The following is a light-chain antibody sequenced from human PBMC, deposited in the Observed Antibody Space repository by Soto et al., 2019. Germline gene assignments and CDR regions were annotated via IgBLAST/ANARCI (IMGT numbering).Light chain of an antibody. CDR1: SSDVGGYNF. V-gene: IGLV2-14*03. Sequence: QSVLTQPASVSGSPGQSITSSCTGTSSDVGGYNFVSWYQQHPDKAPKLLIYDVSDRPSGVSNRFSGSKSGNTASLTISGLQAEDEADYYCNSYTSSSTSYVFGSGTKVTVL. J-gene: IGLJ1*01. CDR3: NSYTSSSTSYV. CDR2: DVS.